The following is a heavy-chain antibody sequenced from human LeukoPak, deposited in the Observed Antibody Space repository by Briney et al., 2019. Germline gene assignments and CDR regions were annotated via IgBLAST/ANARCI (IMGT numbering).Heavy chain of an antibody. CDR3: ARGPSGYFLYFQH. J-gene: IGHJ1*01. CDR2: IYYSGST. Sequence: SETLSLTCTVFGGSISSYYWSWIRQPPGKGLEWIGYIYYSGSTNYNPSLKSRVTISVDTSKNQFSLKLSSVTAADTAVYYCARGPSGYFLYFQHWGQGTLVTVSS. D-gene: IGHD3-22*01. V-gene: IGHV4-59*08. CDR1: GGSISSYY.